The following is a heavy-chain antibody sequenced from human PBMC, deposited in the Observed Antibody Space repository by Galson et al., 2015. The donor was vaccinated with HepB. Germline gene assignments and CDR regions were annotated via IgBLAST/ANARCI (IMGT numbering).Heavy chain of an antibody. V-gene: IGHV3-48*01. Sequence: SLRLSCAASGHTFSDYSLIWVRQAPGKGLEWIAYITARSDTIYYTDSVKGRFTISRDNAKNSLFLQMNSLRAEDTAVYYCARVAPGVRKDFDYWGQGTLVTVSS. CDR2: ITARSDTI. J-gene: IGHJ4*02. CDR1: GHTFSDYS. D-gene: IGHD1-14*01. CDR3: ARVAPGVRKDFDY.